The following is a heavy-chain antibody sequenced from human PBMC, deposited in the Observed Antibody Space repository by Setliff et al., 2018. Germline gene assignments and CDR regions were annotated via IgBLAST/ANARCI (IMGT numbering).Heavy chain of an antibody. J-gene: IGHJ5*02. Sequence: PSETLSLTCTVSGASITTGSYSWSWIRQSAGKGLEWVGRISGSGSATYNPSLKSRVSIFIDASNNQVSLDLSSVTAADSAVYYCARDITREPYTGGFYHFDPWGQGALVTVSS. V-gene: IGHV4-61*02. CDR2: ISGSGSA. CDR3: ARDITREPYTGGFYHFDP. CDR1: GASITTGSYS. D-gene: IGHD3-16*01.